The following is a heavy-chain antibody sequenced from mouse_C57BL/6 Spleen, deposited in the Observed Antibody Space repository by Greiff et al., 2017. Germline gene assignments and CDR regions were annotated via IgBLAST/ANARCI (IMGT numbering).Heavy chain of an antibody. Sequence: QVQLKQPGAELVKPGASVKVSCKASGYTFTSYWMHWVKQRPGQGLEWIGRIHPSDGDTNYNQKFKGKATLTVDKSSSTAYMQLSSLTSEDSAVYYCAIRYYGNYCAMDYWGQGTTVTVSS. J-gene: IGHJ4*01. CDR2: IHPSDGDT. CDR3: AIRYYGNYCAMDY. D-gene: IGHD1-1*01. CDR1: GYTFTSYW. V-gene: IGHV1-74*01.